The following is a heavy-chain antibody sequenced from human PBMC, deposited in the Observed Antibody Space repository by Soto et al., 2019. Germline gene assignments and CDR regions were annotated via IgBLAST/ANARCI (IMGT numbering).Heavy chain of an antibody. CDR1: GFTFSSSA. CDR2: TGPSGM. J-gene: IGHJ5*02. Sequence: GGSLRLSCAASGFTFSSSAMSWVRQAPGKGLEWVSTTGPSGMYYTDSVKGRFTISRDNSKNTLFLQMNSLRVDDTAIYYCARLTASWGQGALVTVSS. V-gene: IGHV3-23*01. CDR3: ARLTAS.